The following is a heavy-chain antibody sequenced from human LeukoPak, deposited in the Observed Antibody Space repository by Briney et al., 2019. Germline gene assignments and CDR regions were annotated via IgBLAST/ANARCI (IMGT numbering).Heavy chain of an antibody. Sequence: GGSLRLSCAAFDVTFINYAMSWVRQAPGKGLEWVSIISGGGGSTNYADSVKGRFTISRDNSKNTLYLQMNSLRAEDTAVYYCTKGYCHSTSCYYFDYWGQGTLVTVSS. CDR3: TKGYCHSTSCYYFDY. D-gene: IGHD2-2*01. CDR2: ISGGGGST. J-gene: IGHJ4*02. V-gene: IGHV3-23*01. CDR1: DVTFINYA.